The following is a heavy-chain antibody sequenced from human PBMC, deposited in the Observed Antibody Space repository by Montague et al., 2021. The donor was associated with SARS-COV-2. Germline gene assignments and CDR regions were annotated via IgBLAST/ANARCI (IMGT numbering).Heavy chain of an antibody. J-gene: IGHJ6*02. CDR3: ARDESKFHYGSGPTEGEYGMDV. D-gene: IGHD3-10*01. Sequence: SETLSLTCTVSGASISSYYWTWIRQPVGKGLEWIGRIYTTGSTDYNPSLHSRVIMSVDTSKNQISLRLSSVTAADTAVYYCARDESKFHYGSGPTEGEYGMDVWGQGTTVTVSS. V-gene: IGHV4-4*07. CDR1: GASISSYY. CDR2: IYTTGST.